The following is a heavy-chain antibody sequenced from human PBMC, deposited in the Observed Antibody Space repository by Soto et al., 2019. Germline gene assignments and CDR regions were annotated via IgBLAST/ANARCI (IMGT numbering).Heavy chain of an antibody. V-gene: IGHV1-69*13. CDR3: ARDTGENDYYYYGMDV. CDR2: IIPIFGTA. CDR1: GGTFSSYA. D-gene: IGHD7-27*01. Sequence: SVKVSCKASGGTFSSYAISWVRQAPGQGLEWMGGIIPIFGTANYAQKFQGRVTITADESTSTAYMELSSLRSEDTAVYYCARDTGENDYYYYGMDVWGQGXTVTVSS. J-gene: IGHJ6*02.